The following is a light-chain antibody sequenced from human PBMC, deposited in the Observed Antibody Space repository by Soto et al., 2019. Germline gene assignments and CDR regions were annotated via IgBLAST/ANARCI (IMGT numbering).Light chain of an antibody. Sequence: SYELTQPPSVSGAPGKTARITCGGNNIGSKGVHWYQQKPGQAPVLVIYYDSDRPSGIPERFSGSNSGNTATLTISRVEAGDEADYYCQVWDSSSDHVVFGGGTKLTVL. J-gene: IGLJ2*01. CDR2: YDS. CDR3: QVWDSSSDHVV. CDR1: NIGSKG. V-gene: IGLV3-21*04.